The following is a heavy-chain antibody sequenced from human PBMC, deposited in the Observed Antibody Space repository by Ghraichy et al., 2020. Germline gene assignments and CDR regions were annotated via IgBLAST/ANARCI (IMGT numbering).Heavy chain of an antibody. CDR2: ITSSSRTK. V-gene: IGHV3-48*02. CDR3: ARGSTVVRFSYYDGMDV. Sequence: GGSPRLSCAGSGFSFSNYGMNWVRQSPGKGLEWVSYITSSSRTKSYADSVKGRFTISRDNAKNSLYLQMNSLRDEDTAVYYCARGSTVVRFSYYDGMDVWGQGTTVTVSS. J-gene: IGHJ6*02. CDR1: GFSFSNYG. D-gene: IGHD4-23*01.